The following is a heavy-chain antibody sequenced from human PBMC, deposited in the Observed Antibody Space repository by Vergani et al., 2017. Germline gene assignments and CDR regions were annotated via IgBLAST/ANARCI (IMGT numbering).Heavy chain of an antibody. Sequence: EVQLLESGGGLVQPGGSLRLSCAASGFTFSSYAMSWVRQAPGKGLEWVSAISGSGGSTYYADSVKGRFTISRDNSKNTLYLQMNSLGAEDTAVYYCAKAGPHTAMVYYYYYGMDVWGQGTTVTVSS. D-gene: IGHD5-18*01. V-gene: IGHV3-23*01. CDR1: GFTFSSYA. CDR2: ISGSGGST. J-gene: IGHJ6*02. CDR3: AKAGPHTAMVYYYYYGMDV.